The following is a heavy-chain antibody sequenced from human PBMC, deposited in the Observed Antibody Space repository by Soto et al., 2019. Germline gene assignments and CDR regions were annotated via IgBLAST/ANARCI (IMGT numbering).Heavy chain of an antibody. D-gene: IGHD2-21*02. J-gene: IGHJ4*02. CDR3: ARQRLLRLKPDVDI. CDR2: MYYSGSS. CDR1: GGSTSDKSYF. V-gene: IGHV4-39*01. Sequence: SETLSLTCSVSGGSTSDKSYFWGWVRQSPGKGLEWIGSMYYSGSSYYNPSLKSRVAISVDTSRNQFSLKLRSVTAADTAVYFCARQRLLRLKPDVDIWGQGTLVT.